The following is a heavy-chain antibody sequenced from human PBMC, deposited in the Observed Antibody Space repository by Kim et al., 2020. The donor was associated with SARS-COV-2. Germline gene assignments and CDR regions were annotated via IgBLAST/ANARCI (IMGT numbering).Heavy chain of an antibody. CDR2: ISAYNGNT. V-gene: IGHV1-18*01. Sequence: ASVKVSCKASGYTFTSYGISWVRQAPGQGLEWMGWISAYNGNTNYAQKLQGRVTMTTDTSTNTAYMELRSLRSDDTAVYYCARAPDSYGYYYYGMDVWGQGTTVTVSS. CDR1: GYTFTSYG. CDR3: ARAPDSYGYYYYGMDV. J-gene: IGHJ6*02. D-gene: IGHD5-18*01.